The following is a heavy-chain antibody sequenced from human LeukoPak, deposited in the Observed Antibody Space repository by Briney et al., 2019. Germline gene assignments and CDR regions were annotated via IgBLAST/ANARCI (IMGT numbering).Heavy chain of an antibody. CDR3: ARATGTWGHDGFDI. V-gene: IGHV1-18*01. CDR1: GCIFMSHG. CDR2: ISGSSSNT. Sequence: ASVKVSCKAYGCIFMSHGISWVRQAPGQGLEWMGWISGSSSNTNYAQRLQGRVTMTTDTSTTTAYMELRSLRSDDTAVYYCARATGTWGHDGFDIWGQGTMVTVSS. J-gene: IGHJ3*02. D-gene: IGHD3-16*01.